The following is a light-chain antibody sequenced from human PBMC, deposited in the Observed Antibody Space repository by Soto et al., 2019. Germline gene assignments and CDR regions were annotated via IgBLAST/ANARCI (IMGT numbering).Light chain of an antibody. CDR2: KAS. CDR1: QSISSW. Sequence: DIQMTQSPSTLSASVGDRVTITCRASQSISSWLTWYQQKPGKALKLLIYKASSLESGVPSRFSVSGSGTEFTLTISSLQPDDFATYYCQQYYIYATFGQGTRVEIK. J-gene: IGKJ1*01. V-gene: IGKV1-5*03. CDR3: QQYYIYAT.